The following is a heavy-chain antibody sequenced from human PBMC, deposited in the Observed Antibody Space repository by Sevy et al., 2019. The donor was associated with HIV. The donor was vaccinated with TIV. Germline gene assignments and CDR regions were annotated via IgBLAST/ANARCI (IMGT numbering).Heavy chain of an antibody. J-gene: IGHJ4*02. CDR1: GFTFTRYA. CDR2: VSKEGTNK. V-gene: IGHV3-30-3*01. D-gene: IGHD3-16*01. Sequence: GGSLRLSCEASGFTFTRYAFHWVRQAPGKGLEWVAVVSKEGTNKYYAESVKGRFTISRDNSRNTLYLQMQSLRADDTAVYFCARDPHSVPHWGSFDSWGQGTLVTASS. CDR3: ARDPHSVPHWGSFDS.